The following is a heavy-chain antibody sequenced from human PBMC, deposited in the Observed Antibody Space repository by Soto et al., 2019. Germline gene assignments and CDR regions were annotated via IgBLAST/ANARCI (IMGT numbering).Heavy chain of an antibody. V-gene: IGHV2-5*01. CDR2: IYWSGDE. CDR1: GFSLSTSGVG. D-gene: IGHD6-6*01. J-gene: IGHJ3*02. Sequence: SGPTLVNPTQTLTLTCSFSGFSLSTSGVGVGWIRQPPGKALEWLALIYWSGDERYRPSLKSRLTITKDTSKNQVVLTMTNMDPVDTATYYCARGIAARPVFAFDTWGQGTLVTVSS. CDR3: ARGIAARPVFAFDT.